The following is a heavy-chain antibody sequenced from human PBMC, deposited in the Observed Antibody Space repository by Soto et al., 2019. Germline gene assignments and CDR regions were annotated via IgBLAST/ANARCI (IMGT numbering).Heavy chain of an antibody. Sequence: GSGPTLVNPTQTLTLTCTFSGFSRSTTGVGVSWIRQPPGKALEWLALIYWHDDKRYSPSLKSRLTITKDTSKNQVVLTMTNMGPVDTATYYCAHRGGASVVLYYFDYWGQGALVTVSS. V-gene: IGHV2-5*01. CDR1: GFSRSTTGVG. CDR3: AHRGGASVVLYYFDY. D-gene: IGHD3-16*01. CDR2: IYWHDDK. J-gene: IGHJ4*02.